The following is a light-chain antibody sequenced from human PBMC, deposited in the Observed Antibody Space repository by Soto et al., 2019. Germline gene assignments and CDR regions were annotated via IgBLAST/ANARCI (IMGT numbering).Light chain of an antibody. V-gene: IGKV2-30*01. CDR1: QSLVYSDGNTY. CDR3: MQGTLWPPGYT. CDR2: KVS. Sequence: DVVMTQSPLSLPVTLGQPASISCRSSQSLVYSDGNTYLNWFQQRPGQSPRRLIYKVSNRDSGVQERFSGSGSGSDFTLKISRVEAEDVGVYYFMQGTLWPPGYTFGQRTKLEIK. J-gene: IGKJ2*01.